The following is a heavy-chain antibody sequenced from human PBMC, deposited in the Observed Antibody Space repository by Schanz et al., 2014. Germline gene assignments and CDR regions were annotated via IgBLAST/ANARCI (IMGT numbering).Heavy chain of an antibody. V-gene: IGHV1-2*06. D-gene: IGHD5-12*01. CDR3: AREKGHGYSGLS. CDR1: GYTFTAYF. Sequence: QVLLVQSGAEVKQPGASVKVSCKASGYTFTAYFIHWVRQAPGQGLEWMGRINPNTGGTKFAQKLQGRVTMTRDTSITTAYMDLSGLTSDDTAVYYCAREKGHGYSGLSWGQGTLLAVSS. CDR2: INPNTGGT. J-gene: IGHJ5*02.